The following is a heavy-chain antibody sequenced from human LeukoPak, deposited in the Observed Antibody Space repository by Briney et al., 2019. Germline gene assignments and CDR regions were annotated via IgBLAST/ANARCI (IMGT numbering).Heavy chain of an antibody. CDR1: GFIFSTYA. Sequence: GGSLRLSCAASGFIFSTYAMSWVRQAPGKGLEWVSAITGSGDSTYYADSVKGRFTISRDNSKNTLSLQMNSLRAEDTAVYYCAKDFPLSERSFDYWGQGTLVTVSS. CDR2: ITGSGDST. J-gene: IGHJ4*02. D-gene: IGHD1-1*01. CDR3: AKDFPLSERSFDY. V-gene: IGHV3-23*01.